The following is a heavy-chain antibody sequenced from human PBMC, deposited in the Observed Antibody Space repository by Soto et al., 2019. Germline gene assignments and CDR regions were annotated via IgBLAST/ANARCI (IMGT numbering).Heavy chain of an antibody. D-gene: IGHD5-18*01. Sequence: PGGSLRLSCAASGFTFSSCGMHWVRQAPGKGLEWVAVIWYDGSNKYYADSVKGRFTISRDDSKNTLHLQMNSLKTEDTAVYYCTTIGNSYGTNWGQGTLVTVSS. V-gene: IGHV3-33*01. CDR1: GFTFSSCG. CDR3: TTIGNSYGTN. CDR2: IWYDGSNK. J-gene: IGHJ4*02.